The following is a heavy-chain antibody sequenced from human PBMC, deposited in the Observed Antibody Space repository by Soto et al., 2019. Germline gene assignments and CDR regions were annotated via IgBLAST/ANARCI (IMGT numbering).Heavy chain of an antibody. CDR2: ISFDGSNV. D-gene: IGHD3-9*01. V-gene: IGHV3-30*18. J-gene: IGHJ4*02. CDR1: GFTLRSYG. CDR3: AKDFTGSPLHL. Sequence: GGSLRLSCVASGFTLRSYGMSWVRQAPGKGLEWVAFISFDGSNVNYADSVKGRFTISRDNAKNTLYLQANSLRREDADVYYSAKDFTGSPLHLWGQGTLVTVSS.